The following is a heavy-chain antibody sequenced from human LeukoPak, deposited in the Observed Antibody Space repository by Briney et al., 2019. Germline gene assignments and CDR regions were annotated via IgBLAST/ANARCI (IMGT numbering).Heavy chain of an antibody. CDR1: GGSFSGYY. CDR2: INHSGST. Sequence: SETLSLTCAVYGGSFSGYYWSWIRQPPGKGLEWIGEINHSGSTNYNPSLKSRVTISVDTSKNQFSLKLSSVTAADTAVYYCARKRITMVRGVRGEFDPWGQGTLVTVSS. CDR3: ARKRITMVRGVRGEFDP. J-gene: IGHJ5*02. D-gene: IGHD3-10*01. V-gene: IGHV4-34*01.